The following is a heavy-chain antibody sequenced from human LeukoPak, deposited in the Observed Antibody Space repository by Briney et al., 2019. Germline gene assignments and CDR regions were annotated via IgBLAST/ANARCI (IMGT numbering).Heavy chain of an antibody. CDR2: INHSGST. J-gene: IGHJ4*02. CDR1: GGSFSGYY. CDR3: ARIPTVTFFDY. Sequence: SETLSLTCAVYGGSFSGYYWSWIRQPPGKGLEWIGEINHSGSTNYNPSLKSRVTISVDTSKNQFSLKLSSVTAADTAVYYCARIPTVTFFDYWGQGTLVTVSS. D-gene: IGHD4-17*01. V-gene: IGHV4-34*01.